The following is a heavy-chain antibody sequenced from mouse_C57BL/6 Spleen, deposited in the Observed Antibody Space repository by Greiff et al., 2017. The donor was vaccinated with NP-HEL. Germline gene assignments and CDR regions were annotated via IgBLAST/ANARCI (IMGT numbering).Heavy chain of an antibody. CDR1: GFSLTSYG. CDR3: ARSEDYGSSSWYFDV. CDR2: IWGVGST. Sequence: VKLMESGPGLVAPSQSLSITCTVSGFSLTSYGVDWVRQSPGKGLEWLGVIWGVGSTNYNSALKSRLSISKDNSKSQVFLKMNSLQTDDTAMYYCARSEDYGSSSWYFDVWGTGTTVTVSS. D-gene: IGHD1-1*01. J-gene: IGHJ1*03. V-gene: IGHV2-6*01.